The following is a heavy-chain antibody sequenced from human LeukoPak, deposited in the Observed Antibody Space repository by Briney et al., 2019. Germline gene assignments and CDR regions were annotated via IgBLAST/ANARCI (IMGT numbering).Heavy chain of an antibody. V-gene: IGHV4-59*01. D-gene: IGHD5-18*01. J-gene: IGHJ4*02. Sequence: SETLSLTCAVYGGSFSSYYWSWIRQPPGKGLEWIGYIYYSGSTNYNPSLKSRVTISVDTSKNQFSLKLSSVTAADTAVYYCARGGRIQLWLRFWGQGTLVTVSS. CDR2: IYYSGST. CDR3: ARGGRIQLWLRF. CDR1: GGSFSSYY.